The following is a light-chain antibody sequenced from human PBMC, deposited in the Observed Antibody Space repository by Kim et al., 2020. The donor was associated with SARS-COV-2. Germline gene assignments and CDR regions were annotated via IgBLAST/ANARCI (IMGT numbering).Light chain of an antibody. Sequence: PGERVTLSCRASQSVSSYLAWYQQKPGQAPRLLIYYASSRATGIPARFSGSGSGTDFTLTISSLEPEDFAVYYCQQRSNWPLTFGGGTKVDI. V-gene: IGKV3-11*01. CDR1: QSVSSY. CDR3: QQRSNWPLT. J-gene: IGKJ4*01. CDR2: YAS.